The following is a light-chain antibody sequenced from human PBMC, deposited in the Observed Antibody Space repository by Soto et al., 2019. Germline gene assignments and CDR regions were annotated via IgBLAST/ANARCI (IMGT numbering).Light chain of an antibody. J-gene: IGKJ1*01. CDR2: DAS. Sequence: DIHLIQSPSTLSASVGDRVTITCRANQTISRWLAWYQQKPGKAPKFLIYDASTLESGVPSRFSGSGSETEFTLTISSLQPEDFATYYCLQHNSYPWTFGQGTKVDIK. CDR1: QTISRW. V-gene: IGKV1-5*01. CDR3: LQHNSYPWT.